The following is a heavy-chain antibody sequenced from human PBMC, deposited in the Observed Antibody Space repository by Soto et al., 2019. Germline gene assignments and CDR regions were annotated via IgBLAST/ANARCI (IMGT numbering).Heavy chain of an antibody. D-gene: IGHD1-7*01. J-gene: IGHJ3*01. CDR2: IIPIFGTA. CDR1: GGTFSSYA. Sequence: SVKVSCKASGGTFSSYAISWVRQAPGQGLEWMGGIIPIFGTANYAQKFQGRFTISRDNSKNTLYLQMNSLRAEDTAVYYCAKDEISKTIRGDAFNFWGQGTMVTVSS. V-gene: IGHV1-69*05. CDR3: AKDEISKTIRGDAFNF.